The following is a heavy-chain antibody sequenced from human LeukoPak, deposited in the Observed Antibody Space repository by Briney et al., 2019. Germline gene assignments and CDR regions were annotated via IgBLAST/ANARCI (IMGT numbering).Heavy chain of an antibody. J-gene: IGHJ6*03. CDR1: GGTFSSYD. V-gene: IGHV1-69*06. D-gene: IGHD2-15*01. CDR3: ARAGRKSRGVDIVRKKETGYYYYMDV. CDR2: IMPMFDKA. Sequence: ASVKVSCKASGGTFSSYDISWVRQAPGQGLEWMGGIMPMFDKANYAQKFQGRVTTTADKATSTAYMELSSLRSEDTAVYYCARAGRKSRGVDIVRKKETGYYYYMDVWGKGTTVTASS.